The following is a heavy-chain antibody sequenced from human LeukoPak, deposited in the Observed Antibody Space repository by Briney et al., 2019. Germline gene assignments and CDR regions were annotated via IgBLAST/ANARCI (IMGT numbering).Heavy chain of an antibody. Sequence: GGSLRLSCAASGFFFSNYWMSWVRQAPGKGLEWVANIKPDGTEKYYVDSLKGRFTISRDNAKNSLYLQMNSLRVEDTAVYYCARGGNSSWDYWGQGALVTVSS. CDR1: GFFFSNYW. V-gene: IGHV3-7*01. CDR3: ARGGNSSWDY. D-gene: IGHD6-6*01. J-gene: IGHJ4*02. CDR2: IKPDGTEK.